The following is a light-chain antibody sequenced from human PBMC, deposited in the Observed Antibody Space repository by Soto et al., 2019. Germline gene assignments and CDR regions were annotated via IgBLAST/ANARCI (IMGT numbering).Light chain of an antibody. CDR1: SFNIGTNN. CDR3: AAWDDRLNSYV. J-gene: IGLJ1*01. CDR2: SND. Sequence: QSVLTQPPSASGTPGQRVTIFCSGNSFNIGTNNVNWYQQLPGTAPKLLVHSNDERPSGVPDRFSGSKSGTSASLAISGLQSEDEADYYCAAWDDRLNSYVFGIGTKVTV. V-gene: IGLV1-44*01.